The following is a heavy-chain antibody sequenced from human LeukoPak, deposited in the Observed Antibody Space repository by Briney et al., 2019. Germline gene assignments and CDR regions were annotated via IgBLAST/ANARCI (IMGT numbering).Heavy chain of an antibody. CDR1: GYSISSGYY. J-gene: IGHJ6*03. CDR2: IYHSGST. D-gene: IGHD2-21*01. CDR3: ARVRGLRIPYYYYYMDV. V-gene: IGHV4-38-2*02. Sequence: SETLSLTCTVSGYSISSGYYWGWIRPPPGKGLEWIGSIYHSGSTYYNPSLKSRVTISVDTSKNQFSLKLSSVTAADTAVYYCARVRGLRIPYYYYYMDVWGKGTTVTVSS.